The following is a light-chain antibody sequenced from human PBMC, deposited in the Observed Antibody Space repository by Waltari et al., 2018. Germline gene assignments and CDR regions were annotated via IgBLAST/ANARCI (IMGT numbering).Light chain of an antibody. Sequence: EIVLTQSPGTLSLSPGESDTLSCRASQSVSRTLAWYQQKPGQAPRLLIFGASTRATGIPDRFRGSGSGTDFSLTISRLEPEDFAVYYCQHYVRLPTTFGQGTKVEIK. V-gene: IGKV3-20*01. CDR2: GAS. CDR3: QHYVRLPTT. CDR1: QSVSRT. J-gene: IGKJ1*01.